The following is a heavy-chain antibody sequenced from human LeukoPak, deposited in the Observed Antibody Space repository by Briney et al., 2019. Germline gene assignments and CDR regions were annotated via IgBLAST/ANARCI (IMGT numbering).Heavy chain of an antibody. D-gene: IGHD6-19*01. Sequence: SETLSLTCTVSGGSISSYYWSWIRQPPGKGLEWIGYIYYSGSTNYNPSLKSRVTISVDTSKNQFPLKLSSVTAADTAVNYCARDYSSGSRGWFDPWGQGTLVTVSS. J-gene: IGHJ5*02. CDR3: ARDYSSGSRGWFDP. CDR1: GGSISSYY. CDR2: IYYSGST. V-gene: IGHV4-59*01.